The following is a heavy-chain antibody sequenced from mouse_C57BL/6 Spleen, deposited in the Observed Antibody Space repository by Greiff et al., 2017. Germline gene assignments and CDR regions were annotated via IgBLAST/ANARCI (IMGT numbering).Heavy chain of an antibody. CDR2: IRNKANGYTT. J-gene: IGHJ1*01. CDR1: GFTFTDYY. CDR3: ARYSYYGSSYWYFDV. V-gene: IGHV7-3*01. D-gene: IGHD1-1*01. Sequence: EVQVVESGGGLVQPGGSLSLSCAASGFTFTDYYMSWVRQPPGKALEWLGFIRNKANGYTTEYSASVKGRFTISRDNSQSVLYLQMNALRAEDSATYYCARYSYYGSSYWYFDVWGPGTTVTVSS.